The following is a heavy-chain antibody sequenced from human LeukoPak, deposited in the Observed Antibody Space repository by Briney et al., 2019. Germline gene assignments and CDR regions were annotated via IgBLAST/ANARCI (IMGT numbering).Heavy chain of an antibody. D-gene: IGHD6-13*01. CDR3: ARDRAAAGRDLIDY. V-gene: IGHV3-64*01. CDR2: ISSNGGST. J-gene: IGHJ4*02. Sequence: PGGSLRLSCAASGFTFSSYAMHWVRQAPVKGLESVSVISSNGGSTYYANSVKGRFTISRDNSKNTLYLQMNSLRAEDTAVYYCARDRAAAGRDLIDYWGQGTLVTVSS. CDR1: GFTFSSYA.